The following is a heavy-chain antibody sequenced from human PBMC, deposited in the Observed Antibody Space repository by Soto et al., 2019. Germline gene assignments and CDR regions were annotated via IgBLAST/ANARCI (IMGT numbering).Heavy chain of an antibody. D-gene: IGHD6-19*01. CDR1: GFTFDDDC. V-gene: IGHV3-9*01. CDR3: AKDFDSSGWAKSWLFASDI. Sequence: PGGSLILSCAASGFTFDDDCMHWVRQAPGKGLEWVSGISWNSGSIGYADSVKGRFTISRDNAKNSLYLQMNSLRAEDTALYYCAKDFDSSGWAKSWLFASDIWGQGTMVTVSS. J-gene: IGHJ3*02. CDR2: ISWNSGSI.